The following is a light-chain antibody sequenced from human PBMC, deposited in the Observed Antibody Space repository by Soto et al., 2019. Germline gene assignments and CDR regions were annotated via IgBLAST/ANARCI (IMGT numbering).Light chain of an antibody. J-gene: IGLJ3*02. Sequence: QSVLTQPPSVSGAPGQRVTISCTGRSSNIGAGYDVHWYQQIPGTAPKLLIYGNSNRPSGVPDRFSGSKSGTSASLAITGLQAEDEADYYCQSYDSSLSSSGVFGGGTKLTVL. CDR1: SSNIGAGYD. V-gene: IGLV1-40*01. CDR2: GNS. CDR3: QSYDSSLSSSGV.